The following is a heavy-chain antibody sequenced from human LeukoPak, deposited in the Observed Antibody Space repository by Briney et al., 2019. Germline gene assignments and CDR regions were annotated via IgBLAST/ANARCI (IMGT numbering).Heavy chain of an antibody. CDR3: ARYDFWSGPDFDY. V-gene: IGHV4-34*01. J-gene: IGHJ4*02. CDR1: GGSFSGYY. D-gene: IGHD3-3*01. CDR2: INHSGST. Sequence: PSETLSLTCAVYGGSFSGYYWSWIRQPPGKGLEWIGEINHSGSTNYNPSLKSRVTISVDTSKNQFSLKLSSVTAADTAVYYCARYDFWSGPDFDYWGQGTLVTVFS.